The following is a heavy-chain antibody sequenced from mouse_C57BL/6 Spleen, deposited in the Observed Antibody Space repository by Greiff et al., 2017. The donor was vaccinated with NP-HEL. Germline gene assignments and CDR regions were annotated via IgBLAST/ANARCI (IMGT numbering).Heavy chain of an antibody. Sequence: QVQLQQPGAELVRPGSSVKLSCKASGYTFTSYWMDWVKQRPGQGLEWIGNIYPSDSETHYNQQFKDKATLTVDKSSSTADMQLSSLTSEDSAVYYCARSGNYAMDYWGQGTSVTVSS. CDR2: IYPSDSET. J-gene: IGHJ4*01. V-gene: IGHV1-61*01. D-gene: IGHD3-1*01. CDR1: GYTFTSYW. CDR3: ARSGNYAMDY.